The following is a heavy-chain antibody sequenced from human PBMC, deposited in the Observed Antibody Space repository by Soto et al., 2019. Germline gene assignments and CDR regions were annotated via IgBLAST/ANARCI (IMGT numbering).Heavy chain of an antibody. D-gene: IGHD3-22*01. CDR1: GVAFGKFI. Sequence: ASVKVSCTASGVAFGKFIVTWGRQAPVLGLEWVGGIIPIFGTANYAQKFQGRVTITADESTSTSYMEVNNLRSEDTAVYYCAKVSYSSPMGYHYGMDVWAQGTTVTVYS. CDR2: IIPIFGTA. J-gene: IGHJ6*02. V-gene: IGHV1-69*13. CDR3: AKVSYSSPMGYHYGMDV.